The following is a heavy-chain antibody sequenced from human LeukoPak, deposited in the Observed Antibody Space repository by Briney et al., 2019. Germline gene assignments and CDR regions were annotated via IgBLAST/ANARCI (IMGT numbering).Heavy chain of an antibody. D-gene: IGHD3-22*01. CDR3: ATGFSGYDRGPYYFDY. Sequence: GASVKVSCKVSGYALTELSMHWVRQAPRKGLVWMGGFDPEDGETIYAQKYQGRVTMTEDTSTDTAYMELSSLRSEDTAVYYCATGFSGYDRGPYYFDYWGQGTLVTVSS. CDR1: GYALTELS. V-gene: IGHV1-24*01. CDR2: FDPEDGET. J-gene: IGHJ4*02.